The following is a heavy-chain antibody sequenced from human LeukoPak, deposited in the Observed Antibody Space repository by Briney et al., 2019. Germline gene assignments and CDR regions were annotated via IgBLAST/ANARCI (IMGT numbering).Heavy chain of an antibody. Sequence: GASVKVSCKASGYTFTRHYLHWVRQAPGQGLEWMGIIDPSGDSTSYAQKFQGRVTMTRDTSTSTVYMELSSLRSEDTAVYYCAREGQRHYFDYWGQGTLVTVSS. V-gene: IGHV1-46*01. CDR3: AREGQRHYFDY. J-gene: IGHJ4*02. CDR2: IDPSGDST. CDR1: GYTFTRHY.